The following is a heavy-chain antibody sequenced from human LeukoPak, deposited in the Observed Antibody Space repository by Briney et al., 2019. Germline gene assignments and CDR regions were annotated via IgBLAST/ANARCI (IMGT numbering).Heavy chain of an antibody. CDR3: ARYDYGRSGFDY. Sequence: GGSLRLSCAASGFTFSNYSMNWVRQAPGKGLEWVSYITSSSTVYYAGSVKGRFTISRDNAKNSLFLQMNSLRAEDTAVYYCARYDYGRSGFDYWGQGTLVTVSS. CDR1: GFTFSNYS. D-gene: IGHD5-12*01. J-gene: IGHJ4*02. V-gene: IGHV3-48*04. CDR2: ITSSSTV.